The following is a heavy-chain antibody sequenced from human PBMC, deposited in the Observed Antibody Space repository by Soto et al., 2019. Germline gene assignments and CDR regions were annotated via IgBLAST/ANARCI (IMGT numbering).Heavy chain of an antibody. CDR1: GFTFSSYG. D-gene: IGHD6-13*01. V-gene: IGHV3-33*01. J-gene: IGHJ4*02. Sequence: QVQLVESGGGVVQPGRSLRLSCAASGFTFSSYGMHWFRQAPGKGLEWVAVIWYDGSNKYYADSVKGRFTISRDNSKNTLYLQMNSLRAEDTAVYYCVRAAAGGAIFDYWGQGTLVTVSS. CDR2: IWYDGSNK. CDR3: VRAAAGGAIFDY.